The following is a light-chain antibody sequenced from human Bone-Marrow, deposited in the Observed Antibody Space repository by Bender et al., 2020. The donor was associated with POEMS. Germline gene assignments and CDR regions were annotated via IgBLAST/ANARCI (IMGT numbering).Light chain of an antibody. CDR1: GSNIGSHT. CDR3: QSYDSSLSGFVI. J-gene: IGLJ2*01. Sequence: QSVLTQPPSVSGTPGQRVTISCSGSGSNIGSHTVNWYQHLPGTAPRLLIYSDNQRPSGVPDRFSGSKSGTSASLAITGLQAEDEADYYCQSYDSSLSGFVIFGGGTKLTVL. V-gene: IGLV1-44*01. CDR2: SDN.